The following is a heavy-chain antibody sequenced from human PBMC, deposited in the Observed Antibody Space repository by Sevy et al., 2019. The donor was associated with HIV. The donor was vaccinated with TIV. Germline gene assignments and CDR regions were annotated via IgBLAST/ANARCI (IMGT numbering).Heavy chain of an antibody. J-gene: IGHJ5*01. CDR1: GFTFSSYS. CDR3: ARDPGDSTFDF. V-gene: IGHV3-48*02. Sequence: GGSLRLSCAASGFTFSSYSMNWVRQAPGKGLEWVSYISSSSSTIYYADSVKGRLTLSRENAKNSLSLQMDGLREEDTAVYYCARDPGDSTFDFWGQGTLVTVSS. D-gene: IGHD2-21*02. CDR2: ISSSSSTI.